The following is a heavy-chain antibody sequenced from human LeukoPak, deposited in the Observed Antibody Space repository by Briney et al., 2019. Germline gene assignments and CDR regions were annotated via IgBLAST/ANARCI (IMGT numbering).Heavy chain of an antibody. CDR1: GFIFSTFD. D-gene: IGHD2-2*01. CDR3: AKELGTAVVGQRVDY. J-gene: IGHJ4*02. CDR2: ISSRSDKI. V-gene: IGHV3-48*01. Sequence: GGSLRLSCGASGFIFSTFDMHWVRQAPGKGLEWLSYISSRSDKIYYADSVKGRFTISRDNSKNTLYLQMNSLRPEDTAVYYCAKELGTAVVGQRVDYWGQGTLVTASS.